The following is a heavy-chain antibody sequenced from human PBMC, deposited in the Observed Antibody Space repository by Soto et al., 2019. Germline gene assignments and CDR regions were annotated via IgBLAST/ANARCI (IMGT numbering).Heavy chain of an antibody. CDR3: ARAPLYPGY. J-gene: IGHJ4*02. CDR2: IYYSGST. V-gene: IGHV4-31*03. D-gene: IGHD2-2*02. Sequence: QVQLQESGPGLVKPSQTLSLTCTVSGGSISNGGYYWSWIRQHPGKGLEWIGYIYYSGSTYYNPSHRRRVSLAVDTSRNQCSLELTSGTAADTAVYSCARAPLYPGYWGQGTLVTVSS. CDR1: GGSISNGGYY.